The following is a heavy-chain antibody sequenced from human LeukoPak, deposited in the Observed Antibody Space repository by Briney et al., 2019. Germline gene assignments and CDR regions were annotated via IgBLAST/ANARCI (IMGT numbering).Heavy chain of an antibody. V-gene: IGHV3-21*01. J-gene: IGHJ4*02. CDR2: ISSTNTHI. CDR1: GFSFRSHS. Sequence: GGSLRLSCEASGFSFRSHSMNWVRQAPGKALEWVSHISSTNTHIEYADSVKGRFTISRDNAKNFLYLQMDSLRAEDTAVYYCARDLEEGPRVVRGTSLDYWGQGTLVTVSS. CDR3: ARDLEEGPRVVRGTSLDY. D-gene: IGHD3-10*01.